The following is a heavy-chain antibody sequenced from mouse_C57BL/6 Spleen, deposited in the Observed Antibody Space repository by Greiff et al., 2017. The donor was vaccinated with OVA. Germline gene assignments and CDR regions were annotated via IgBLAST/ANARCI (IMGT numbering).Heavy chain of an antibody. CDR2: IYPRSGNT. J-gene: IGHJ4*01. CDR3: ARSRREDAMDY. CDR1: GYTFTSYG. V-gene: IGHV1-81*01. Sequence: QVQLKESGAELARPGASVKLSCKASGYTFTSYGISWVKQRTGQGLEWIGEIYPRSGNTYYNEKFKGKATLTADKSSSTAYMELRSLTSEDSAVYFCARSRREDAMDYWGQGTSVTVSS.